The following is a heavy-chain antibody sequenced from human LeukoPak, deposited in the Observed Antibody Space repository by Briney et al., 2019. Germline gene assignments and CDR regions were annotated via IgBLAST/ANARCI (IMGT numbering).Heavy chain of an antibody. D-gene: IGHD3-10*01. J-gene: IGHJ4*02. CDR3: ARAVAAARGVNYFDY. Sequence: GRSLRLSCAASGFTFSSYAMHWVRQAPGKGLEWVANIKQDGSEKYYVDSVKGRFTISRDNAKNPLYLQMNSLRAGDTAVYYCARAVAAARGVNYFDYWGQGTLVTVSS. CDR2: IKQDGSEK. V-gene: IGHV3-7*01. CDR1: GFTFSSYA.